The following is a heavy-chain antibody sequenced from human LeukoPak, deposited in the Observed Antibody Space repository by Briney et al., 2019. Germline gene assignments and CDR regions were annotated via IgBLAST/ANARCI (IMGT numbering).Heavy chain of an antibody. CDR1: GGSISSGDYY. CDR2: IYYSGST. CDR3: ARVWFGELSLYYFDY. J-gene: IGHJ4*02. D-gene: IGHD3-10*01. V-gene: IGHV4-30-4*01. Sequence: SETLSLTCTVSGGSISSGDYYWSWIRQPPGKGLEWIGYIYYSGSTYYNPSLKSRVTISVDTSKNQFSLKLSSVTVADTAVYYCARVWFGELSLYYFDYWGQGTLVTVSS.